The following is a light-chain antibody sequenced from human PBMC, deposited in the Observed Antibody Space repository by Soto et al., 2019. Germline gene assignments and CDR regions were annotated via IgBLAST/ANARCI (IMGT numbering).Light chain of an antibody. CDR1: QSISSW. CDR3: QQYNSYLIT. CDR2: DAS. Sequence: DIQRTQSPSTISASVGDRVTITCRASQSISSWLAWYQQKPGKAPKLLIYDASSLESGVPSRFSGSGSGEECTLTMSVLQADDFTPYYGQQYNSYLITVAQVTRLEIK. V-gene: IGKV1-5*01. J-gene: IGKJ5*01.